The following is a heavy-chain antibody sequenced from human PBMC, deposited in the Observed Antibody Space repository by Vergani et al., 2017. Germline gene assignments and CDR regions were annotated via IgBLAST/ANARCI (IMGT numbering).Heavy chain of an antibody. D-gene: IGHD3-22*01. V-gene: IGHV1-18*01. CDR1: GYSFSSYV. CDR3: ACDVIPNDTSGRSAY. CDR2: ISTYNGRT. Sequence: QVQLVQSGAEVKKPGASVKVSCRASGYSFSSYVISWVRQATGQGLEWMGWISTYNGRTHFPEKFQGRITMTTGTLTTTAYLELRSLRSDDTAVYYFACDVIPNDTSGRSAYWGQGTLVIVSS. J-gene: IGHJ4*02.